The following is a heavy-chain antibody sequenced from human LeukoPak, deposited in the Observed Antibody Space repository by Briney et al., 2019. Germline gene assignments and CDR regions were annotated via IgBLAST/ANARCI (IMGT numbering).Heavy chain of an antibody. Sequence: ASVKVSCKASGYTFTGYYMHWVRQAPGQGLEWMGWINPNSSGTNYAQKFQDRVTMTRDTSISTAYMELSRLRSDDTAVYYCARPRAMVRGVIAGHWFDPWGQGTLVTVSS. CDR3: ARPRAMVRGVIAGHWFDP. CDR1: GYTFTGYY. V-gene: IGHV1-2*02. J-gene: IGHJ5*02. D-gene: IGHD3-10*01. CDR2: INPNSSGT.